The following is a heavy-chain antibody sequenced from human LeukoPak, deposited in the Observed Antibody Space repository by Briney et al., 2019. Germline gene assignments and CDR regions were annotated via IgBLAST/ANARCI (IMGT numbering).Heavy chain of an antibody. CDR1: GFTFSSYD. V-gene: IGHV3-13*01. D-gene: IGHD6-25*01. CDR3: ARVLTARSGGYDAFDI. Sequence: PGGSLRLSCAASGFTFSSYDMHWVRQGTGKGLEWVSAIDTTGGTYYPGSVQGRFTISRENAKSSLYLQMNSLRAGDTAVYYCARVLTARSGGYDAFDIWGQGTMVTVSS. J-gene: IGHJ3*02. CDR2: IDTTGGT.